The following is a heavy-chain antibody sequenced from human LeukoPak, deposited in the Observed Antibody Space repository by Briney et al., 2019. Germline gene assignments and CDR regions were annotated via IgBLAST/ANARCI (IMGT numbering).Heavy chain of an antibody. CDR2: ISGSGGST. V-gene: IGHV3-23*01. Sequence: GGSLRLSCAASGFTFSSYSMSWVRQAPGKGLEWVSAISGSGGSTYYADSVKGRFTISRDNSKNTLYLQMNSLRAEDTAVYYCAKDLASGSYPGAFDIWGQGTMVTVSS. J-gene: IGHJ3*02. CDR3: AKDLASGSYPGAFDI. D-gene: IGHD1-26*01. CDR1: GFTFSSYS.